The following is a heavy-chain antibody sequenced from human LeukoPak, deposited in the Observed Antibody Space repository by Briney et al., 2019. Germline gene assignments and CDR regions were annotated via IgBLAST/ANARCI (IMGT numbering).Heavy chain of an antibody. D-gene: IGHD6-13*01. CDR1: GFTFSSYA. Sequence: PGGSLRLSCAASGFTFSSYAMSWVRQAPGKGLEWVSPISGSGGSTYYTDSVKGRFTISRDNSKNTLYLQMNSLRADDTAVYYCAKYSHVSWYEGYAYMDAWGKGTTVTVSS. CDR2: ISGSGGST. V-gene: IGHV3-23*01. CDR3: AKYSHVSWYEGYAYMDA. J-gene: IGHJ6*03.